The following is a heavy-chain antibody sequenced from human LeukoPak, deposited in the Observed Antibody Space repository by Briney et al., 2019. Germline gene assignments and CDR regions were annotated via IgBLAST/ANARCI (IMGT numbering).Heavy chain of an antibody. CDR1: GYTFTSYY. D-gene: IGHD6-19*01. Sequence: ASVKVSCKASGYTFTSYYMHWVRQAPGQGLEWMGIINPSGGSTSYAQKFQGRVTMTRDTSTSTVYMELSSLRSEDTAVYYCATVVAGIKGPNAFDIWGQGTMVTVSS. V-gene: IGHV1-46*01. J-gene: IGHJ3*02. CDR3: ATVVAGIKGPNAFDI. CDR2: INPSGGST.